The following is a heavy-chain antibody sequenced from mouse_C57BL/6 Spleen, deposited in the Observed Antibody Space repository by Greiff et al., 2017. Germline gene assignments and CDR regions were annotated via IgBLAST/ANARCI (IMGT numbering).Heavy chain of an antibody. V-gene: IGHV1-26*01. CDR3: AIIATAYFDY. CDR1: GYTFTDYY. D-gene: IGHD1-1*01. Sequence: EVQLQQSGPELVKPGASVKISCKASGYTFTDYYMHWVKQSHGQSLEWIGDINPNNGGTSYNQKFKGKATLTVDKSSSTAYMELRSLTSEDSAVYYCAIIATAYFDYWGQGTTLTVSS. J-gene: IGHJ2*01. CDR2: INPNNGGT.